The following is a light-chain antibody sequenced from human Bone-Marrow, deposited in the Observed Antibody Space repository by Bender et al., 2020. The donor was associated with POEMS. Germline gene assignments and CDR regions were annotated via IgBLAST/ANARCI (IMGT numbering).Light chain of an antibody. J-gene: IGLJ3*02. V-gene: IGLV2-14*02. Sequence: QSALTQPPSVSGSPGQSITISCTGTNSDVGSYNLVSWYQLHPDRAPKLIIFEVTRRPSGVSHRFSASKSGNTASLTISGLQPEDEADYYCFSCTSRSTWVFGGGTKLTVL. CDR1: NSDVGSYNL. CDR2: EVT. CDR3: FSCTSRSTWV.